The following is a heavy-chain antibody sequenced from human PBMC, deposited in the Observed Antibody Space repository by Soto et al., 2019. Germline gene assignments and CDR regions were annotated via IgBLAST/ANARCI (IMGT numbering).Heavy chain of an antibody. CDR1: GDSVSSTSAA. CDR3: ARGSYYSGWV. Sequence: TLSLTCAISGDSVSSTSAAWSWIRQSPSRGLEWLGRTYYRSKWYSDYAVSVKSRITVNPDTSKNQFSLQLNSVTPEDTAVYYCARGSYYSGWVWGQGTLVTVSS. CDR2: TYYRSKWYS. J-gene: IGHJ4*02. V-gene: IGHV6-1*01. D-gene: IGHD6-19*01.